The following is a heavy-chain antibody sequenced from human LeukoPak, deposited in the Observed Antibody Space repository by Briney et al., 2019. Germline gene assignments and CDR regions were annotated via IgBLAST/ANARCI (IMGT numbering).Heavy chain of an antibody. J-gene: IGHJ4*02. D-gene: IGHD1-26*01. CDR2: IYSGGST. CDR1: GFTVSSNY. V-gene: IGHV3-53*01. CDR3: AREVVGAGSYYFDY. Sequence: GSLRLSCAASGFTVSSNYMSWVRQAPGKGLEWVSVIYSGGSTYYADSVKGRFTISRDNSKNTLYLQMNSLRAEDTAVYYCAREVVGAGSYYFDYWGQGTLVTVSS.